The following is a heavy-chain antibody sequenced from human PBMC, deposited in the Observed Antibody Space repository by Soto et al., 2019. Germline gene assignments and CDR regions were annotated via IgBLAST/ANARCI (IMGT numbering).Heavy chain of an antibody. Sequence: QVQLVESGGGVVQPGRSLRLSCAGSGFTFSSYGMHWVRQAPGKGLEWVAVISYDGSNKYYADSVKGRFTISRDNSKNPLYLEMNCLRAEGRAVYYCPKDLRPVSRGGCLNWGLGTLVTVSS. J-gene: IGHJ4*02. CDR1: GFTFSSYG. D-gene: IGHD6-19*01. CDR3: PKDLRPVSRGGCLN. CDR2: ISYDGSNK. V-gene: IGHV3-30*18.